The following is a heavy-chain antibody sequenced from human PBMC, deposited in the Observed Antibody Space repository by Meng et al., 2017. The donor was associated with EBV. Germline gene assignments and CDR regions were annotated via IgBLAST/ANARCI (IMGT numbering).Heavy chain of an antibody. V-gene: IGHV1-18*01. Sequence: QVPLGSAGPEVMNPRHSGTVSCTASGYTLNSYGVGLVRNAPGQGLEGMGLTSTYNGNTNHDNTLLGRVIMTTDTSTRTAYMLTMTIMYDDEAVYYCARGLDYFVYWGQGTLVTVSS. J-gene: IGHJ4*02. CDR3: ARGLDYFVY. CDR1: GYTLNSYG. CDR2: TSTYNGNT.